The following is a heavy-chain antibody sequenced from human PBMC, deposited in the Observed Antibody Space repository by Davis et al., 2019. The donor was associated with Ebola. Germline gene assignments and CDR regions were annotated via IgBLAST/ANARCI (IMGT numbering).Heavy chain of an antibody. CDR3: VRGWGRSGLDV. J-gene: IGHJ6*02. V-gene: IGHV6-1*01. D-gene: IGHD3-16*01. CDR2: TYYTSKWHN. CDR1: GDRVSIAG. Sequence: HSQTLSLTCAISGDRVSIAGWNWIRQSPSRGLEWLGRTYYTSKWHNDYGESVKSRITINPDTSKNQLSLQLNSVTPEDTAVYYCVRGWGRSGLDVWGQGTTVTVSS.